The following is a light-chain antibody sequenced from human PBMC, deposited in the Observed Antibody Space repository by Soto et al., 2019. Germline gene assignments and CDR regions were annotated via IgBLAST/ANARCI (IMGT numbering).Light chain of an antibody. CDR2: DNN. CDR3: GTWDSSLSAGV. Sequence: QSVLTQPPSVSAAPGQKVTISCSGSSSNIGNNYVSWYQHLPGTAPKVLIYDNNNRPSGIPDRFSGSKSGTSATLGITGLQTGDEADYYCGTWDSSLSAGVFGGGTKLTVL. V-gene: IGLV1-51*01. J-gene: IGLJ3*02. CDR1: SSNIGNNY.